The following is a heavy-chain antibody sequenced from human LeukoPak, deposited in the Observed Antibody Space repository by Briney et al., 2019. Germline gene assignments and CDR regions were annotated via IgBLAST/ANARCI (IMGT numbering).Heavy chain of an antibody. D-gene: IGHD6-19*01. CDR1: GFTFSTYA. CDR3: ARDAISSGWSDY. Sequence: AGGSLRLSCAASGFTFSTYAVNWVRQAPGKGLEWVAVISYDGSNKYYADSVKGRFTISRDNSKNTLYLQMNSLRAEDTAVYYCARDAISSGWSDYWGQGTLVTVSS. J-gene: IGHJ4*02. V-gene: IGHV3-30-3*01. CDR2: ISYDGSNK.